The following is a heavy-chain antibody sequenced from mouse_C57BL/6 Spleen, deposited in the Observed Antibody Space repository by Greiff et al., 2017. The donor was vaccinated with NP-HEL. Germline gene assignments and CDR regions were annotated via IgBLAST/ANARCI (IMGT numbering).Heavy chain of an antibody. CDR1: GYAFTNYL. CDR2: INPGSGGT. J-gene: IGHJ4*01. D-gene: IGHD2-4*01. V-gene: IGHV1-54*01. Sequence: QVQLQQSGAELVRPGTSVKVSCKASGYAFTNYLIEWVKQRPGQGLEWIGVINPGSGGTNYNEKFKGKATLTADKSSSTAYMQLSSLTSEDSAVYFSARGGRGYDYDFYAMDYWGQGTSVTVSS. CDR3: ARGGRGYDYDFYAMDY.